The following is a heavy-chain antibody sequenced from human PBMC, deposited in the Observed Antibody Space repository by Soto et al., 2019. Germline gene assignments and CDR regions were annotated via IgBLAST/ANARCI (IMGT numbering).Heavy chain of an antibody. D-gene: IGHD2-8*02. CDR3: ARDKSTGLFDY. Sequence: QVQLQQWGAGLLKPSETLSLTCAVYGGSFSGYYWTWIRQPPGTGLEWIGEINHSGSTNYNPSLKRRVARSVDTSKNHFSLKLTSVTAAGTAVYYWARDKSTGLFDYWGQGTLVTVSS. CDR2: INHSGST. CDR1: GGSFSGYY. V-gene: IGHV4-34*01. J-gene: IGHJ4*02.